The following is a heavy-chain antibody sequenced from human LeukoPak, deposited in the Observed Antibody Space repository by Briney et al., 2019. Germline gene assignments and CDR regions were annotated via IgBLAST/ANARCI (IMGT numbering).Heavy chain of an antibody. CDR1: GYTFTGYY. CDR2: INPNSGGT. D-gene: IGHD5-12*01. V-gene: IGHV1-2*02. J-gene: IGHJ6*03. CDR3: ARGYSPYYYYYMDV. Sequence: ASVKVSCKASGYTFTGYYMHWVRQAPGQELEWMGWINPNSGGTNYAQKFQGRVTMTRDTAISTVYMELSRLRSDDTALYYCARGYSPYYYYYMDVWGKGTTVTVSS.